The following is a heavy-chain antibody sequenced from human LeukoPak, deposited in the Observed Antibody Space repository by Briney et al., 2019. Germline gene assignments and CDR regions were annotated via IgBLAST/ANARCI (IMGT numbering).Heavy chain of an antibody. V-gene: IGHV3-33*01. CDR2: IWYDGSNK. Sequence: GGSLRLSCTASGFTLNSYGMHWVRQAPGKGLEWVAVIWYDGSNKYYGDSVKGRFTISRDNSKNTLFLQMHRLRGEDTAVYFCARDRQGLTTDGYFDLWGRGTLVTVSS. J-gene: IGHJ2*01. D-gene: IGHD4-11*01. CDR3: ARDRQGLTTDGYFDL. CDR1: GFTLNSYG.